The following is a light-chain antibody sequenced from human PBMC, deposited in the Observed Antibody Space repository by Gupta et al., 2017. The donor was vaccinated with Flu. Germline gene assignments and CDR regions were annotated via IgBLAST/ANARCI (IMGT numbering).Light chain of an antibody. V-gene: IGLV1-51*02. CDR2: ENN. J-gene: IGLJ3*02. CDR1: SSNIENNY. CDR3: GTWDSSLSAWV. Sequence: QSVLTQPPSVSAAPGQKVTISCSGSSSNIENNYVAWYQQLPGTAPRLLIYENNKRPSGIPDRFSGSKSDTSATLGITGLQTGDEADYYCGTWDSSLSAWVFGGGTKLTVL.